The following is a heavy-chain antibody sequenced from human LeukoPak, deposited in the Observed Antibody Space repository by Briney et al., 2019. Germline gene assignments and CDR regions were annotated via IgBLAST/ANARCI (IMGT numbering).Heavy chain of an antibody. V-gene: IGHV3-7*01. Sequence: PGGSLRLSCAASGFTFSSYWMSWVRQAPGKGLEWVANIKQVGSEKYYVDSVKGRFTISRDNAKDSLYLQMNCLRAEDTAVYYCARDPEYSSGFYDYWGQGTLVTVSS. D-gene: IGHD6-19*01. CDR3: ARDPEYSSGFYDY. CDR2: IKQVGSEK. CDR1: GFTFSSYW. J-gene: IGHJ4*02.